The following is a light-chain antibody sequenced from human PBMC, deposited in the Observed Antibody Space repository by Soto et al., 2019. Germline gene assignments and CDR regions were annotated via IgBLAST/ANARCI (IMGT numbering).Light chain of an antibody. Sequence: DIQMTQSPSTLSASVGDRVTITVRASQSISSWLAWYQQKPGKAPKLLIYAASSLQSGVPSRFTGSGSGTDFTLTIISLQPEDYATYFCQQSYSMPYAFGPGTKVDIK. V-gene: IGKV1-39*01. CDR1: QSISSW. CDR3: QQSYSMPYA. J-gene: IGKJ2*01. CDR2: AAS.